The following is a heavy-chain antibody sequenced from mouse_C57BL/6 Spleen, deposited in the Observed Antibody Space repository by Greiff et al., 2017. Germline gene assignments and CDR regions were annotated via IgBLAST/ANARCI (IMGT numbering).Heavy chain of an antibody. Sequence: VQLQQPGTELVTPGASVKLSCKASGYTFTSYWMHWVKQRPGQGLEWIGNINPSNGGTNYNEKFKSKDTLTVDRSSSTAYMQLSSLTSEDSAVYYCAREGLYYGSPFDYWGQGTTLTVSS. CDR3: AREGLYYGSPFDY. CDR2: INPSNGGT. D-gene: IGHD1-1*01. J-gene: IGHJ2*01. CDR1: GYTFTSYW. V-gene: IGHV1-53*01.